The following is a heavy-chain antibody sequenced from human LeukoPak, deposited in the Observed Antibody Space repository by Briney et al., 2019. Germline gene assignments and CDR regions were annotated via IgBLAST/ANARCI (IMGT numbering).Heavy chain of an antibody. D-gene: IGHD6-19*01. Sequence: SETLSLTCTVSGGSISTYYWSWIRQSPGKGLERIGYMSYSGNSNYSPSLESRVTVSVDTSKSQFSLKLTSVTAADTAVYYCARNGGGWSFDYWGQGTLVTVSS. CDR2: MSYSGNS. CDR1: GGSISTYY. J-gene: IGHJ4*02. CDR3: ARNGGGWSFDY. V-gene: IGHV4-59*08.